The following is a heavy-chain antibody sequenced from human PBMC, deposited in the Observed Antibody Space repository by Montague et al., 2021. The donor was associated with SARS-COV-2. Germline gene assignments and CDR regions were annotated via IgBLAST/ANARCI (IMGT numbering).Heavy chain of an antibody. V-gene: IGHV3-30*18. D-gene: IGHD2-2*01. CDR1: GFTFSSYG. J-gene: IGHJ6*02. Sequence: SLRLSCAASGFTFSSYGIHWVRQAPGKGLEWVAVILYDGSNKHYADSVKGRFTISRDNSKNTLYLQMNSLRAEDTAVYYCAKDQGDCSSSRCFRGWTYYYYGMDVWGQGTTVTVSS. CDR2: ILYDGSNK. CDR3: AKDQGDCSSSRCFRGWTYYYYGMDV.